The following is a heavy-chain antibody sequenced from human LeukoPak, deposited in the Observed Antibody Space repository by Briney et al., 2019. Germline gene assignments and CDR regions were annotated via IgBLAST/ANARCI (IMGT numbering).Heavy chain of an antibody. CDR3: ARVPYSYYGTDV. CDR1: GVTFSSYA. Sequence: SVKDSCKASGVTFSSYAISWVRLAPGQGLEWMGRIIPILGIANYAQKFQGRVTITADKSTSTAYMELSSLRSEDTAVYYSARVPYSYYGTDVWGQGTTVTVSS. V-gene: IGHV1-69*04. J-gene: IGHJ6*02. CDR2: IIPILGIA.